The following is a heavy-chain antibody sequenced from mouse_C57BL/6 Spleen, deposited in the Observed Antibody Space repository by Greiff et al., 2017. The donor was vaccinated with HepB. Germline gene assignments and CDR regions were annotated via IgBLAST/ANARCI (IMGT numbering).Heavy chain of an antibody. Sequence: EVQGVESGGDLVKPGGSLKLSCAASGFTFSSYGMSWVRQTPDKRLEWVATISSGGSYTYYPDSVKGRFTISRDNAKNTLYLQMSSRKSEDTAMYYCARHGGMITTMHFDVWGTGTTVTVSS. CDR1: GFTFSSYG. V-gene: IGHV5-6*01. J-gene: IGHJ1*03. CDR3: ARHGGMITTMHFDV. CDR2: ISSGGSYT. D-gene: IGHD2-4*01.